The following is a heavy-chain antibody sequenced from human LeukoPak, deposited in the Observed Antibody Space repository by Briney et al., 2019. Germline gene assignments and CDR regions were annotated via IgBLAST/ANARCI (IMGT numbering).Heavy chain of an antibody. CDR3: ARRNHYFYYMDV. V-gene: IGHV4-4*09. Sequence: SETLSLTCTVSGGSISSYYWSWIRQSPVKGLEWIGYIFPSGSAYYNPSLEGRVTISLDTSENQFSMRLSSVTAADTAVYYCARRNHYFYYMDVWGKGTTVNGSS. CDR1: GGSISSYY. CDR2: IFPSGSA. J-gene: IGHJ6*03.